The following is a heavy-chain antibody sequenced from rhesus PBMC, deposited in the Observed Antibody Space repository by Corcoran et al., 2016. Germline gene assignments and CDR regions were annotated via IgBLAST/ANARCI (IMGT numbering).Heavy chain of an antibody. Sequence: QVQLQESGPGVVKPSETLSLTRAVYGGSLRGGSDWSWLRQPPGKGLEWIGDSYGSRGSTNYNPSLKKRVTISKDASKNEFSLKLSSVTAADTAVYYCARMADEGFLEFWGQGALVTVSS. J-gene: IGHJ1*01. CDR3: ARMADEGFLEF. CDR2: SYGSRGST. CDR1: GGSLRGGSD. V-gene: IGHV4-76*01.